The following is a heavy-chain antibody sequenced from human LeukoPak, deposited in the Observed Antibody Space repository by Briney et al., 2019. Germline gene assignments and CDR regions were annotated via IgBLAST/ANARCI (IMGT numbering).Heavy chain of an antibody. V-gene: IGHV1-46*01. Sequence: ASVKVSCKASGYTFTSYYMHWVRQAPGQGLEWMGIINPSGGSTSYAQKFQGRVTMTRDTSTSTVYMELSSLRSEDTAVYYCARAQKFIRQWLVRRVSYAFDIWGQGTMVTVSS. CDR1: GYTFTSYY. D-gene: IGHD6-19*01. CDR3: ARAQKFIRQWLVRRVSYAFDI. J-gene: IGHJ3*02. CDR2: INPSGGST.